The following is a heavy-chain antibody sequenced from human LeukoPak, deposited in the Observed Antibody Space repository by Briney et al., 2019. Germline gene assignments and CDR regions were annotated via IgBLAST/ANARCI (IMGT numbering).Heavy chain of an antibody. J-gene: IGHJ6*02. CDR2: INPNSGGT. V-gene: IGHV1-2*02. CDR3: ARGLFSTYGMDV. Sequence: ASVKVSCKASGYTFTGYYMHWVRQAPGQGLEWMGWINPNSGGTNYAQKLQGRVTMTTDTSTSTAYMELRSLRSDDTAVYYCARGLFSTYGMDVWGQGTTVTVSS. CDR1: GYTFTGYY. D-gene: IGHD2/OR15-2a*01.